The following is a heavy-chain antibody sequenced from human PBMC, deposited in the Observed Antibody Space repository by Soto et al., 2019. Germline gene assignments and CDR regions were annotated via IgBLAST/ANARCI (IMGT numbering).Heavy chain of an antibody. CDR3: ARGQGDTVNLVRGCMYRDEWYFDV. V-gene: IGHV3-30-3*01. D-gene: IGHD3-10*01. CDR1: GFSFSGYT. J-gene: IGHJ2*01. Sequence: QVQLVESGGGVVQPGGSLRLSCAASGFSFSGYTMHWVRQAPGKGLEWVAGLSRDGNNRYYADYLKGRFTVSRDNSTNTMYLQMNSLRVEDMAVYYCARGQGDTVNLVRGCMYRDEWYFDVWGRGTMVTVSS. CDR2: LSRDGNNR.